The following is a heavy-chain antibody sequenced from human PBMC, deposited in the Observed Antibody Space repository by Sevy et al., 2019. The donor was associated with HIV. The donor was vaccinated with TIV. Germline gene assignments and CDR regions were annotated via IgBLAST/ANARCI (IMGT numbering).Heavy chain of an antibody. Sequence: SETLSLTCTVSGGSISNSDSYWSWIRQPPGKGLEWIGYIHYSGGTYYNPFLKSRVAMSVDTSEKQFSLKLSFMTEPDTAVYYCASRRGYTYGPFDYWGQGTLVTVSS. CDR3: ASRRGYTYGPFDY. CDR1: GGSISNSDSY. V-gene: IGHV4-30-4*02. CDR2: IHYSGGT. J-gene: IGHJ4*02. D-gene: IGHD5-12*01.